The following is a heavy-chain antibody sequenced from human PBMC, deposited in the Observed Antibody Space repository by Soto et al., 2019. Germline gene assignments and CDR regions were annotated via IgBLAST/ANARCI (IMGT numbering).Heavy chain of an antibody. CDR2: IKQDGSEK. V-gene: IGHV3-7*01. J-gene: IGHJ4*02. CDR1: GFTFSSYW. D-gene: IGHD3-22*01. CDR3: ASGDYYDSSGSH. Sequence: EEHLVESGGGLVQPGGSLRLSCAASGFTFSSYWMNWVRQAPGKGLEWVANIKQDGSEKYYADSVKGRFTISRDNVKNSLYLQMNSLRAEDTAVYFCASGDYYDSSGSHWGQGTLVTVSS.